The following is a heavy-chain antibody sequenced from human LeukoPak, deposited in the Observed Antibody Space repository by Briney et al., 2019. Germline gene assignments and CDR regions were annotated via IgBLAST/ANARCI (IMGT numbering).Heavy chain of an antibody. CDR2: IYTSGST. CDR3: ALGGYSFDY. D-gene: IGHD3-16*01. V-gene: IGHV4-4*07. Sequence: PSETLSLTCTVSGGSISNYYWSWIRQPAGKGLEWIGRIYTSGSTNYNPSLKSRVTISVDTSKTQFSLRLSSVTAAGTAVYYCALGGYSFDYCGLGTLVTVSS. CDR1: GGSISNYY. J-gene: IGHJ4*02.